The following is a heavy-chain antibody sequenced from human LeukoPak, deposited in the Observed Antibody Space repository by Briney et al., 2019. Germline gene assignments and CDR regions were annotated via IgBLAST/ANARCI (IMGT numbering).Heavy chain of an antibody. D-gene: IGHD2-2*01. J-gene: IGHJ4*02. CDR3: ARAPKVSSSPGVY. CDR1: GFTFSSHS. Sequence: GGSLRLSCAASGFTFSSHSMNWVRQAPGKGLEWVSSISSSSSYIYYADSVKGRFTISRDNANNSLYLQMNSLRAEDTAVYYCARAPKVSSSPGVYWGQGTLVTVSS. V-gene: IGHV3-21*01. CDR2: ISSSSSYI.